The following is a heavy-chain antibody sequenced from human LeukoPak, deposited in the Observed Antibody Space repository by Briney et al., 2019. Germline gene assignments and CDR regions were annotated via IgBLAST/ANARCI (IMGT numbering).Heavy chain of an antibody. CDR3: ARGGRGYCTSSSCYFDY. D-gene: IGHD2-2*01. CDR2: TYYRSKWYN. V-gene: IGHV6-1*01. CDR1: GDSVSSAA. J-gene: IGHJ4*02. Sequence: PSQTLSLTCVISGDSVSSAAWNWIRQSPSRGLEWLGRTYYRSKWYNDYAVSVKSRITINPDTSKNQFSLHLNSVTPEDTAVYYCARGGRGYCTSSSCYFDYWGQGTLVAVSS.